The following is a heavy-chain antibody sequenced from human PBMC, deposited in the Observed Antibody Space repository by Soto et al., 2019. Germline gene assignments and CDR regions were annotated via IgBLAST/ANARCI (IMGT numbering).Heavy chain of an antibody. V-gene: IGHV3-23*01. CDR1: GFIFSNYA. CDR2: ISGSGGST. J-gene: IGHJ3*02. CDR3: AKGFGYSSGWYDEFDAFEI. D-gene: IGHD6-19*01. Sequence: GGSLRLSCAASGFIFSNYAMNWVRQAPGKGLEWVSAISGSGGSTYYADAVKGRFTISRDNSKNTLYLQMNSLRAEDTAVYYCAKGFGYSSGWYDEFDAFEIWGQGTKVTVSS.